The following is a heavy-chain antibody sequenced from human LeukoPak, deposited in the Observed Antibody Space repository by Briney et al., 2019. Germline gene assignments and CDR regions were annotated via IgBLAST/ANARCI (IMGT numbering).Heavy chain of an antibody. CDR1: GFTFSDYW. V-gene: IGHV3-7*01. J-gene: IGHJ4*02. CDR2: IKQDGSEK. Sequence: GGSLRLYCVGSGFTFSDYWMSWVRQAPGKGLEWVANIKQDGSEKDYVDALKGRFTISRDNAKNSLYLQMNSLRAEDTAVYYCARWLELMRNFDWWGQGTLVTVSS. D-gene: IGHD5-24*01. CDR3: ARWLELMRNFDW.